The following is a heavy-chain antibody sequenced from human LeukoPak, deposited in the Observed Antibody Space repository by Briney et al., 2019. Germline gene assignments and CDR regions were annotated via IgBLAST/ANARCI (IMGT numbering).Heavy chain of an antibody. Sequence: ASVKVSCKASGYTFTSYDINWVRQAPGQGLEWMGWISAYNGNTNYAQKLQGRVTMTTDTSTSTAYMELRSLRSDDTAVYYCARVDQQLSGVNWFDPWGQGTLVTVSS. J-gene: IGHJ5*02. CDR2: ISAYNGNT. CDR3: ARVDQQLSGVNWFDP. CDR1: GYTFTSYD. V-gene: IGHV1-18*01. D-gene: IGHD6-13*01.